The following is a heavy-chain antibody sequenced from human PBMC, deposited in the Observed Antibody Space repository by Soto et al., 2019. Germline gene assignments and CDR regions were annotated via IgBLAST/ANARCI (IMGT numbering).Heavy chain of an antibody. CDR1: GCTFSSYA. D-gene: IGHD5-12*01. J-gene: IGHJ4*02. Sequence: SVKVSCKASGCTFSSYAISWGRQAPGQGLEWMGGIIPIFGTANYAQKFQGRVTITADESTSTAYMELSSLRSEDTAVYYCARERQKWLRLGSMVYWGQGTLVTVS. CDR2: IIPIFGTA. V-gene: IGHV1-69*13. CDR3: ARERQKWLRLGSMVY.